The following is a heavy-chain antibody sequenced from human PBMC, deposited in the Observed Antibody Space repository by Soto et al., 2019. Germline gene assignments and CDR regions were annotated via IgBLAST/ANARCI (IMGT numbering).Heavy chain of an antibody. D-gene: IGHD3-10*01. CDR3: VRDSGLYGLDV. J-gene: IGHJ6*02. V-gene: IGHV3-33*01. Sequence: QVQLVESGGGVVQPGRSRRLSCVVSGFTFSTYGMHWVRQAPGKGLEWVAVIWHDGNRKYYVDSVKGRFTISRDDSENTLHLQMNSLRVEDTAVYYGVRDSGLYGLDVWGQGTTVTVSS. CDR1: GFTFSTYG. CDR2: IWHDGNRK.